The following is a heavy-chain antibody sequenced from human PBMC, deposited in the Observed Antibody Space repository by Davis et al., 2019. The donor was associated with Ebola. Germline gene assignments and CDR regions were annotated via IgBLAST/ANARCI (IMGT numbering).Heavy chain of an antibody. D-gene: IGHD6-6*01. J-gene: IGHJ4*02. CDR1: GGSLYSGSFY. Sequence: PSETLSLTCTISGGSLYSGSFYWTWIRQPAGTGLEWIGQIYPSGSTNYNPTLKSRAIMSVDTSKNQFSLKLSSVTAADTAVYYCATNSTSSGFDHWGQGTRVTVSS. CDR3: ATNSTSSGFDH. CDR2: IYPSGST. V-gene: IGHV4-61*09.